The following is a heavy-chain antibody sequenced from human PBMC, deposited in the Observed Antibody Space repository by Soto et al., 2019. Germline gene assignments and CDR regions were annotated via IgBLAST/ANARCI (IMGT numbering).Heavy chain of an antibody. CDR2: ISTYNGNT. J-gene: IGHJ4*02. Sequence: QVPLVQSGAEVKKPGASVKVSCKASGYTFTTYGMSWVRQAPGQGLDWMGWISTYNGNTKYAERLQGRVTMTTDTTTSTAYMELRSLRYDDTAVYYCARGPTDYYDNSGDYFLDYWGQGTLVTVSS. D-gene: IGHD3-22*01. CDR3: ARGPTDYYDNSGDYFLDY. V-gene: IGHV1-18*01. CDR1: GYTFTTYG.